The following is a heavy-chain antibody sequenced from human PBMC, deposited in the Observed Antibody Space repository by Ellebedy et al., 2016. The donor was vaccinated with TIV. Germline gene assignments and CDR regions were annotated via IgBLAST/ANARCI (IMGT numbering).Heavy chain of an antibody. J-gene: IGHJ4*02. D-gene: IGHD5-18*01. Sequence: ASVKVSCKASGYTFTTYDINWVRQATGQGLEWMGWMNTNSGNTDYAQKFQDRVIMTRNTSISTAYMELYSLTSEDTAVYYCARGGYSYPEDFDFWGQGSLVTVSS. V-gene: IGHV1-8*01. CDR1: GYTFTTYD. CDR3: ARGGYSYPEDFDF. CDR2: MNTNSGNT.